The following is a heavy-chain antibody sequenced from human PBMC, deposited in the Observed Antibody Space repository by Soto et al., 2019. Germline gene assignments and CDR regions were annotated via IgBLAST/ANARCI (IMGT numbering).Heavy chain of an antibody. D-gene: IGHD3-22*01. CDR1: GFTFSSYW. CDR3: ARITMIVVVITTPIFDY. V-gene: IGHV3-7*01. CDR2: IKQDGSEK. Sequence: RGGSLRLSCAASGFTFSSYWMSWVRQAPGKGLEWVANIKQDGSEKYYVDSVKGRFTISRDNAKNSLYLQMNSLRAEDTAVYYCARITMIVVVITTPIFDYWGQGTLVTVSS. J-gene: IGHJ4*02.